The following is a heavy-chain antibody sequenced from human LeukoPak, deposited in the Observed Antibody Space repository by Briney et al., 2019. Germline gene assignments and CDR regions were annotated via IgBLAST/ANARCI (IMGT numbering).Heavy chain of an antibody. Sequence: GRSLRLSCAASGFTFSSYGMHWVRQAPGKGLEWVAVISYDGSNKYYADSVKGRFTISRDNSKNSLYLQMNSLRAEDTAVYYCARGRLALVLDIPREDYWGQGTMVTVSS. V-gene: IGHV3-30*03. CDR1: GFTFSSYG. D-gene: IGHD6-25*01. J-gene: IGHJ4*02. CDR3: ARGRLALVLDIPREDY. CDR2: ISYDGSNK.